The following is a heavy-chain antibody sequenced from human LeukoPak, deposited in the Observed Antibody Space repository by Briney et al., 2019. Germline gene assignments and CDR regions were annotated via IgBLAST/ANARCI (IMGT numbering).Heavy chain of an antibody. CDR2: IYHSGST. J-gene: IGHJ4*02. V-gene: IGHV4-39*01. CDR1: GGSTTSNNHS. CDR3: ARTWVYSDSTSREY. Sequence: PDTLSLTSTISGGSTTSNNHSRGWIRQTPGEGLEWIGRIYHSGSTYDIPSFKSRVTISVDTSKNQSSLKIVSVTAADSALYYCARTWVYSDSTSREYWGEGILVTVSS. D-gene: IGHD1-26*01.